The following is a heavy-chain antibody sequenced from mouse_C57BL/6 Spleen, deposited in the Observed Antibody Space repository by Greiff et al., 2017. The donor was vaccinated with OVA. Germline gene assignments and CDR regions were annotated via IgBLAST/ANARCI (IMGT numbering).Heavy chain of an antibody. CDR3: TKLPLNYYGSSYGYFDV. J-gene: IGHJ1*03. Sequence: EVQLVESGEGLVKPGGSLKLSCAASGFTFSSYAMSWVRQTPEKRLEWVAYISSGGDYIYYADTVKGRFTISRDNARNTLYLQMSSLKSEDTAMYYCTKLPLNYYGSSYGYFDVWGTGTTVTVSS. V-gene: IGHV5-9-1*02. CDR1: GFTFSSYA. D-gene: IGHD1-1*01. CDR2: ISSGGDYI.